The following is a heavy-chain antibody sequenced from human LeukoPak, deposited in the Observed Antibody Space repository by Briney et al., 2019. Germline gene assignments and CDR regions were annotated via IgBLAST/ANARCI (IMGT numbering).Heavy chain of an antibody. J-gene: IGHJ4*02. V-gene: IGHV4-34*01. CDR1: GGSFRGYY. Sequence: PSETLSLTCAVYGGSFRGYYWSWIRQPPGKGLEWIGEINHSGSTNYNPSLKSRVTISVDTSKNQLSLKLSSVTAADTAVYYCACGYSYGFDYWGQGTLVTVSS. CDR2: INHSGST. D-gene: IGHD5-18*01. CDR3: ACGYSYGFDY.